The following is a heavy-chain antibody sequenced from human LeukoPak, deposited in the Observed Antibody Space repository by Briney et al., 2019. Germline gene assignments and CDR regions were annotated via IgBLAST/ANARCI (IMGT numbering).Heavy chain of an antibody. V-gene: IGHV3-13*01. J-gene: IGHJ4*02. D-gene: IGHD6-19*01. CDR3: ARGGIQVSGIDEFDY. CDR1: GFTFSNSA. Sequence: GGSLRLSCAASGFTFSNSAMSWVRQAPGKGLEWVSAIGIRGNTHYSGSLKGRFTISRENAESSLYLQMNSLRAEDTAVYYCARGGIQVSGIDEFDYWGQGTLVTVSS. CDR2: IGIRGNT.